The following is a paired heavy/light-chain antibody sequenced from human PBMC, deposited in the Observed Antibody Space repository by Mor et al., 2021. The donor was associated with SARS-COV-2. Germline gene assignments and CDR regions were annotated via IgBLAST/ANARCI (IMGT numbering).Light chain of an antibody. Sequence: QSALTQPASVSGSPGQSISISCSGTSNDIGSYNLVSWYQQHPGKAPKLMIYEDTKRPSGVSNRFSGSKSGNTASLTISGLQADDEADYYCCSYAGTGTRVFGGGTKLTVL. J-gene: IGLJ3*02. CDR2: EDT. V-gene: IGLV2-23*01. CDR3: CSYAGTGTRV. CDR1: SNDIGSYNL.
Heavy chain of an antibody. CDR1: GYTFTRNA. CDR3: ARDSGEYCSAISCYYYHAAFDI. CDR2: INPINGNT. J-gene: IGHJ3*02. V-gene: IGHV1-3*01. Sequence: QVQLVQSGAEVKKPGASVKVSCKASGYTFTRNAIHWVRQAPGQRLEWMGSINPINGNTEYSQNFQGRVTMSSDTSASTVYMELGSLTSEDTAVYYCARDSGEYCSAISCYYYHAAFDIWGQGTVVTVSS. D-gene: IGHD2-2*01.